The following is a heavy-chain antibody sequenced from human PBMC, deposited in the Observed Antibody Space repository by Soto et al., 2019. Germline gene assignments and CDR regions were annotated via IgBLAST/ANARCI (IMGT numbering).Heavy chain of an antibody. V-gene: IGHV1-2*02. CDR2: VNPYSDGT. J-gene: IGHJ4*02. D-gene: IGHD3-22*01. Sequence: ASVKVSCRASGYAFTDYYLHWVRQAPGQGLEWMGCVNPYSDGTKYEQRLQGRVTMTKDTSINTAYMALSRLRSDDTAIYYCARGPKDYYDSTEELDYWGQGTLVTVSS. CDR3: ARGPKDYYDSTEELDY. CDR1: GYAFTDYY.